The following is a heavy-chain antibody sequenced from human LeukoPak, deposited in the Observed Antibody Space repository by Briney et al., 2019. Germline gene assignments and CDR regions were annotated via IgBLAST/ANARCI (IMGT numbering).Heavy chain of an antibody. CDR3: TDLYGSGET. D-gene: IGHD3-10*01. Sequence: GGSLRLSCVASGFTFSSYAMSWVRQAPGKGLEWVGRIKSKTDGGTTDYAAPVKGRFTISRDDSKSTLYLQMNSLKTEDTAVYYCTDLYGSGETWGQGTLVTVSS. J-gene: IGHJ4*02. CDR2: IKSKTDGGTT. CDR1: GFTFSSYA. V-gene: IGHV3-15*01.